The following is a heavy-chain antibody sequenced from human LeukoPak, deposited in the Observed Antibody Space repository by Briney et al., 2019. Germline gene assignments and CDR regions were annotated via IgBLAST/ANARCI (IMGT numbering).Heavy chain of an antibody. CDR3: AKDLKIFGVVINFDY. J-gene: IGHJ4*02. CDR1: GFTFSSYG. D-gene: IGHD3-3*01. CDR2: IRYDGSNK. V-gene: IGHV3-30*02. Sequence: GGSLRLSCAASGFTFSSYGMHWVRQAPGKGLEWVAFIRYDGSNKYYAGSVKGRFTISRDNSKNTLYLQMNSLRAEDTAVYYCAKDLKIFGVVINFDYWGQGTLVTVSS.